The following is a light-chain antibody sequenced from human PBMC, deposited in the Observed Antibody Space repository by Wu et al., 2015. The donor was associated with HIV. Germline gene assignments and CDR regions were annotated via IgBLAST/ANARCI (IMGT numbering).Light chain of an antibody. V-gene: IGKV3-11*01. CDR1: QNVNRF. J-gene: IGKJ5*01. CDR2: DAA. CDR3: QQSDNGPLT. Sequence: EILLTQSPATLSLSPGERATLSCTASQNVNRFLAWYQQKPGQAPRLLIYDAANRVTGIPPRFSGSGSGTHFTLTISNLEPEDFAVYYCQQSDNGPLTFGQGTRLEIK.